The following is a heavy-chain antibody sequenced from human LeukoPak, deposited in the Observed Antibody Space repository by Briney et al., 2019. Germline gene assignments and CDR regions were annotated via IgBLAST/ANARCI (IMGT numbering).Heavy chain of an antibody. CDR3: AKDITIFGVVIGKGFDP. Sequence: GGSLRLSCAASGFTFSSYEMNWVRQAPGKGLEWVSYISSSGFTIYYADSVKGRFTISRDNSKNTLYLQMNSLRAEDTAVYYCAKDITIFGVVIGKGFDPWGQGTLVTVSS. CDR1: GFTFSSYE. J-gene: IGHJ5*02. D-gene: IGHD3-3*01. CDR2: ISSSGFTI. V-gene: IGHV3-48*03.